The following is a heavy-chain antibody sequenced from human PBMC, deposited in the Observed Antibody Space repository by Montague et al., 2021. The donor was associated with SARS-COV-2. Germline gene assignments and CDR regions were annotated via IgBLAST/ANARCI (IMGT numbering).Heavy chain of an antibody. CDR1: GDSISGVY. V-gene: IGHV4-59*13. CDR2: IYYSGST. J-gene: IGHJ4*02. D-gene: IGHD2-15*01. CDR3: ARGGVAATYSFDY. Sequence: SETLSLTCTVSGDSISGVYWCWIRQPPGEGLEGSGDIYYSGSTNYNPSLKSRLTMSVDTSQNQFSLNLSAVTAADTAVYYCARGGVAATYSFDYWGKGTLVTVSS.